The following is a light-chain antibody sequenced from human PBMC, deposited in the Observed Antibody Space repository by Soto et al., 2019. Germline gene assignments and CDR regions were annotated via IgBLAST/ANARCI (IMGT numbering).Light chain of an antibody. Sequence: DIQMTQSPASLSASVGDRVTITCRASQGIRNDVGWYQQKPGKAPKRLIYAASSLHSGVPSRFSGRGSGTEFTLTISILYPEYLATYYCLQHNCHPRTFGQGTKVDIK. CDR1: QGIRND. J-gene: IGKJ1*01. CDR3: LQHNCHPRT. CDR2: AAS. V-gene: IGKV1-17*01.